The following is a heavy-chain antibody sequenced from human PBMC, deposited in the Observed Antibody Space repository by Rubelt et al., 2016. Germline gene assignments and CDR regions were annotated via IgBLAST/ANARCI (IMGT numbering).Heavy chain of an antibody. CDR3: ARDGGSGRYYYYMDV. D-gene: IGHD3-10*01. CDR1: GFTFSSYG. J-gene: IGHJ6*03. CDR2: IWYDGSNK. V-gene: IGHV3-33*01. Sequence: QVQLVESGGGVVQPGRSLRLSCAASGFTFSSYGMHWVRQAPGKGLEWVAVIWYDGSNKYYADSVKGRFTISRDNSKNTLYLQMNSLRAEDTAVYYCARDGGSGRYYYYMDVWGKGTTVTVSS.